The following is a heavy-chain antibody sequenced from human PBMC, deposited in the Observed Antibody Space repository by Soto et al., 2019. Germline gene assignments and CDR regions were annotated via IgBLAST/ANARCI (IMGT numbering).Heavy chain of an antibody. V-gene: IGHV3-23*01. CDR1: GFTFSSYA. CDR3: AKGDYDILTGYEYYYYMDV. Sequence: GGSLRLSCAASGFTFSSYAMTWVRQAPGKGLDWVSAIGGSGGSTYYADSVKGRFTISRDNSKNTLYLQVNSLRAEDTAVYYCAKGDYDILTGYEYYYYMDVWGKGTTVTVSS. CDR2: IGGSGGST. D-gene: IGHD3-9*01. J-gene: IGHJ6*03.